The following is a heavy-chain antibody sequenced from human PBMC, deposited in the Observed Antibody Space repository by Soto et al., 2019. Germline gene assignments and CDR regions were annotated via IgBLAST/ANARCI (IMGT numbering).Heavy chain of an antibody. D-gene: IGHD1-1*01. Sequence: QITLKESGPTLVKPTQTLTLTCTFSGFSLSTSGVGVGWIRQPPGKALEWLALIYWDDDKRYSPSLKSRLTITKDTSKNQVVLTMTNMDPVDTATYYCAHRLPGTTLGYYFDYWGQGTLVTVSS. CDR1: GFSLSTSGVG. CDR2: IYWDDDK. CDR3: AHRLPGTTLGYYFDY. V-gene: IGHV2-5*02. J-gene: IGHJ4*02.